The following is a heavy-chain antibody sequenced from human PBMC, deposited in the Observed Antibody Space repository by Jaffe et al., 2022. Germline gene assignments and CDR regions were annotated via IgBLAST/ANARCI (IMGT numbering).Heavy chain of an antibody. D-gene: IGHD3-10*01. J-gene: IGHJ5*02. CDR1: GYTFTGYY. CDR2: INPNSGGT. Sequence: QVQLVQSGAEVKKPGASVKVSCKASGYTFTGYYMHWVRQAPGQGLEWMGRINPNSGGTNYAQKFQGRVTMTRDTSISTAYMELSRLRSDDTAVYYCARGGLLIARSGSYVSRTWFDPWGQGTLVTVSS. CDR3: ARGGLLIARSGSYVSRTWFDP. V-gene: IGHV1-2*06.